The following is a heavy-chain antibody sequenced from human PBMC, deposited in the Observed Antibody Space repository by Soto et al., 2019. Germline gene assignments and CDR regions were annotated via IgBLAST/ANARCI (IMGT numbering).Heavy chain of an antibody. D-gene: IGHD5-12*01. CDR1: GGSVSSGSYY. V-gene: IGHV4-61*01. CDR2: VYSSGGT. J-gene: IGHJ4*02. Sequence: QVQLQESGPGLVKPSETLSLTCSVSGGSVSSGSYYWSWIRQPPGKGLEWVGYVYSSGGTSYNPPLKSRVTTAPATSKTQFSLKLNSVTAADTAVYYCARDGDGYNHWGQGTLVTVSS. CDR3: ARDGDGYNH.